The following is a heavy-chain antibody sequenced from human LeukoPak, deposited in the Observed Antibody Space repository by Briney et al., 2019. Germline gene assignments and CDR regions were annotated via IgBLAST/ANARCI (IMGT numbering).Heavy chain of an antibody. J-gene: IGHJ6*03. Sequence: PSETLSLTCTVSGGSISSYYWSWIRQPPGKGLEWIGYIYYSGSTNYNPSLKSRVTISVDTSKNQFSLKLSSVTAADTAVYYCARASHTDYYYYYYMDVWGKGTTVTTSS. D-gene: IGHD2-8*02. CDR2: IYYSGST. V-gene: IGHV4-59*01. CDR3: ARASHTDYYYYYYMDV. CDR1: GGSISSYY.